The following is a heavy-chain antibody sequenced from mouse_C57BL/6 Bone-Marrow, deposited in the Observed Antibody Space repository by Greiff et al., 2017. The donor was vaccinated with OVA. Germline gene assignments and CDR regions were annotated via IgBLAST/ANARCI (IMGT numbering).Heavy chain of an antibody. CDR3: ARDGRLRLVFDY. Sequence: EVQGVESGGGLVKPGGSLKLSCAASGFTFSSYAMSWVRQTPEKRLEWVATISDGGSYTYYPDNVKGRFTISRDNAKNNLYLQMSHLKSEDTAMYYCARDGRLRLVFDYWGQGTTLTVSS. J-gene: IGHJ2*01. D-gene: IGHD3-2*02. CDR1: GFTFSSYA. V-gene: IGHV5-4*01. CDR2: ISDGGSYT.